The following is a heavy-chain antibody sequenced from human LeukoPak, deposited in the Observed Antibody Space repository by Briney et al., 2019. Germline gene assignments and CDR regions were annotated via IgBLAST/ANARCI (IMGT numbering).Heavy chain of an antibody. Sequence: PSETLSLTCAVSGGSISSYYWSWIRQPPGKGLEWIGYIYYSGSTNYNPSLKSRVTISVDTSKNQFSLKLSSVTAADTDVYYCARRASMGSWYFFDYWGQGALVTVSS. D-gene: IGHD2-15*01. CDR2: IYYSGST. V-gene: IGHV4-59*08. CDR1: GGSISSYY. CDR3: ARRASMGSWYFFDY. J-gene: IGHJ4*02.